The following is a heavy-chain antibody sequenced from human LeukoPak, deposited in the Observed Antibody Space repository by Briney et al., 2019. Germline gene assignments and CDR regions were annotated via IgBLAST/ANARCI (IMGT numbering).Heavy chain of an antibody. CDR1: GLTFSSYS. CDR2: ISSSSSYI. CDR3: AREGLYNYCYVYGY. V-gene: IGHV3-21*01. Sequence: GGSLRLSCAASGLTFSSYSMHWVRQSPGKGLEWVSSISSSSSYIYYTDSLKGRFTISRDNAKKSLYLQMNSLRAEDTAVYFCAREGLYNYCYVYGYWGQGTLVTVSS. J-gene: IGHJ4*02. D-gene: IGHD5-18*01.